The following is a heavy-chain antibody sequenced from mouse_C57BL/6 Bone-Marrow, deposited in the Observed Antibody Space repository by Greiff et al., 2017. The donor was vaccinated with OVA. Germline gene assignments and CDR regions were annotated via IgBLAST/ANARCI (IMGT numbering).Heavy chain of an antibody. D-gene: IGHD2-4*01. V-gene: IGHV8-8*01. Sequence: QVTLKVSGPGILQPSQTLSLTCSFSGFSLSTFGMGVGWIRQPSGKGLEWLAHIWWDDDKYYNPALKSRLTITKDTSKNQVFLKIANVDTADTATYYCAHPNYDYARWFAYWGQGTLVTVSA. J-gene: IGHJ3*01. CDR3: AHPNYDYARWFAY. CDR1: GFSLSTFGMG. CDR2: IWWDDDK.